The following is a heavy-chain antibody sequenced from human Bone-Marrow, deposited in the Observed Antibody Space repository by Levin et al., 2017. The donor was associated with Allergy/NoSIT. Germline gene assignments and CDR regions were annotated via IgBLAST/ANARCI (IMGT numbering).Heavy chain of an antibody. CDR3: ARDRVTTNWYFDL. CDR1: GFNFSSYW. V-gene: IGHV3-74*01. Sequence: GGSLRLSCSASGFNFSSYWMHWVRQAPGKGLVWVSRINRDGSSTSYADSVKGRFTISRDNAKNTLYLHMNSLRAADTSVYYCARDRVTTNWYFDLWRRGTLVTVSS. D-gene: IGHD4-17*01. CDR2: INRDGSST. J-gene: IGHJ2*01.